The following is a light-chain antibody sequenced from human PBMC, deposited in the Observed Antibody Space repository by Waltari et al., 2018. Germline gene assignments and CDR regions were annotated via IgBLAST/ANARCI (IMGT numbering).Light chain of an antibody. V-gene: IGLV2-8*01. CDR2: EVS. J-gene: IGLJ1*01. Sequence: QSALTQPPSASGSPGQSVTISSTGTSSDVGGYNYVSWYQQHPGKAPKLMIYEVSKRPSGVPYRFSGSKSGNTASLTVSGLQAEDEADYYCSSYAGSNNYVFGTGTKVTVL. CDR1: SSDVGGYNY. CDR3: SSYAGSNNYV.